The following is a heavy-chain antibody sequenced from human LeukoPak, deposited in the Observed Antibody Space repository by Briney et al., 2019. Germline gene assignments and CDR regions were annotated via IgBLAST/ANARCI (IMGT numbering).Heavy chain of an antibody. J-gene: IGHJ4*02. Sequence: SETLSLTCTVSGGSVSSGSFYWSWIRQPPGKGLEWIGYIYYSGSTNYNPSLKSRVIILVDTSKNQFSLRLSSVTAADTAVYYCARETYYYDTSGYSIDYWGQGTLVTVSS. CDR2: IYYSGST. CDR3: ARETYYYDTSGYSIDY. D-gene: IGHD3-22*01. V-gene: IGHV4-61*01. CDR1: GGSVSSGSFY.